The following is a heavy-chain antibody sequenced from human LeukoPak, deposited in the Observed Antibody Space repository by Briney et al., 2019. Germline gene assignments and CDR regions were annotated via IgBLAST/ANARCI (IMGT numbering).Heavy chain of an antibody. J-gene: IGHJ4*02. CDR3: ARGSSFRDY. V-gene: IGHV3-7*01. CDR1: GFTLSSYW. Sequence: PGGSLRLSCAASGFTLSSYWMSWVRQAGKGLEWVANIKQDGSEKYYVDSVKGRFTISRDNAKNSLYLQMNSLRAEDTAVYYCARGSSFRDYWGRGTLVTVSS. CDR2: IKQDGSEK.